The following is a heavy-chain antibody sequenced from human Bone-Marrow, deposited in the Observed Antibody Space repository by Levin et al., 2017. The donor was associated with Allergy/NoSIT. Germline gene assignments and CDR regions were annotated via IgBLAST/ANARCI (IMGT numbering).Heavy chain of an antibody. CDR3: ARLVVIARNWFDP. D-gene: IGHD2-21*01. V-gene: IGHV5-10-1*01. Sequence: ASVKVSCKGSGYSFTSYWISWVRQMPGKGLEWMGRIDPSDSYTNYSPSFQGHVTISADKSISTAYLQWSSLKASDTAMYYCARLVVIARNWFDPWGQGTLVTVSS. J-gene: IGHJ5*02. CDR2: IDPSDSYT. CDR1: GYSFTSYW.